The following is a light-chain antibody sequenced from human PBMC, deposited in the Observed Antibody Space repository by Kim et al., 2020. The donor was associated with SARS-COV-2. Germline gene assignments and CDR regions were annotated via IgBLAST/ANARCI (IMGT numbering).Light chain of an antibody. J-gene: IGKJ1*01. CDR2: GAS. CDR3: QYYIASPPGAP. Sequence: GESAPFSRRATPSLRSPPLAWYQQNPAQAPRLLIDGASTRATGIPDRFSGSGSGTDFTLTISRLEPEDFAVYYCQYYIASPPGAPFGQGTKVDIK. V-gene: IGKV3-20*01. CDR1: PSLRSPP.